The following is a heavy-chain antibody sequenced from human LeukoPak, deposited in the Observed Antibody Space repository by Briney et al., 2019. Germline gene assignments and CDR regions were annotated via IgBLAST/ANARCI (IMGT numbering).Heavy chain of an antibody. Sequence: SETLSLTCTVSGYSISSGYYWGWIRQPPGKGLEWIGSIYHSGSTYYNPSLKSRVTISVDTSKNQFSLKLSSVTAADTAVYYCARVEGTVDSSGYIFDYWGQGTLVTVSS. J-gene: IGHJ4*02. CDR3: ARVEGTVDSSGYIFDY. CDR2: IYHSGST. CDR1: GYSISSGYY. V-gene: IGHV4-38-2*02. D-gene: IGHD3-22*01.